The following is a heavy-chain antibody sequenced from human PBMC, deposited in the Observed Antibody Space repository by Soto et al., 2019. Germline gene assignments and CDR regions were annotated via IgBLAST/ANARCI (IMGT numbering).Heavy chain of an antibody. D-gene: IGHD5-12*01. CDR1: GFTFSTSA. Sequence: GASVKVSCKASGFTFSTSAVQWVRQARGRRLEWIGWIVVGSGNTNYTQKFQERVTITRDMSTSTVYMELSSLRSEDTAVYNCTAIGMATGFDYWGLRALVTVSS. J-gene: IGHJ4*02. CDR2: IVVGSGNT. CDR3: TAIGMATGFDY. V-gene: IGHV1-58*01.